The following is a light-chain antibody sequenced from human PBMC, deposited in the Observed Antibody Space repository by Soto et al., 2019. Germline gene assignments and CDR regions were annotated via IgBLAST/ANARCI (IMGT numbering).Light chain of an antibody. CDR3: QQADSFPFT. CDR1: QDIGTW. CDR2: VAS. Sequence: DIPLTQSPSSVSASVGDRVTITCRASQDIGTWLAWYQQKPGKAPKLLIYVASNLQSGVPSLFSGAGSGTDFNLTITSLQPEDFATYHCQQADSFPFTFGPGTKVDFK. J-gene: IGKJ3*01. V-gene: IGKV1-12*01.